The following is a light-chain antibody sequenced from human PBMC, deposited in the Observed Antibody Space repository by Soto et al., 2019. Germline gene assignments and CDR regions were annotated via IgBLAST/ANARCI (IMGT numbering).Light chain of an antibody. CDR3: CSYAGSSTFV. Sequence: HSVLTQPASVSGSPGQSITISCTGTSSDVGSYNLVSWYQQHPGKAPKLMIYEVSKRPSGVSNRFSGSKSGNTASLTISGLQAEDEADYYCCSYAGSSTFVFGGRTKVTVL. J-gene: IGLJ2*01. V-gene: IGLV2-23*02. CDR1: SSDVGSYNL. CDR2: EVS.